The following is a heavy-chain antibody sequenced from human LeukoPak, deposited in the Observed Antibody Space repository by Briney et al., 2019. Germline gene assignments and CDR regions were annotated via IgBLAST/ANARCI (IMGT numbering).Heavy chain of an antibody. Sequence: GGSLRLSCGASGFTFSNYGMHWVRQAPGKGLEWVAVIWYDGSNENYADSVKGRFTISRDNSKNTLYLQMNSLRAEDTAVYYCAREGFWGTSLAQNWFDPWGQGTLVIVSS. V-gene: IGHV3-33*01. CDR3: AREGFWGTSLAQNWFDP. CDR2: IWYDGSNE. J-gene: IGHJ5*02. CDR1: GFTFSNYG. D-gene: IGHD1-1*01.